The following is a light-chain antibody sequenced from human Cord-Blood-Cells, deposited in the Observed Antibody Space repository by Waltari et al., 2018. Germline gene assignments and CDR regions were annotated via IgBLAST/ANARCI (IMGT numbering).Light chain of an antibody. CDR2: STN. V-gene: IGLV8-61*01. Sequence: QTVVTQEPSFSVSPGGTVTLTCGLRSRSFSTSYYPSWYQQTPGQAPRTLIYSTNTRSSGVPDRFSGSILGNKAALTITGAQADDESDYYCVLYMGSGIWVFGGGTKLTVL. J-gene: IGLJ3*02. CDR1: SRSFSTSYY. CDR3: VLYMGSGIWV.